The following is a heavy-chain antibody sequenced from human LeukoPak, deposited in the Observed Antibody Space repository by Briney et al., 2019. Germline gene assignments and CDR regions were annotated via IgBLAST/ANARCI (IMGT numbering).Heavy chain of an antibody. CDR3: ASIRGTLGY. CDR2: IKNKANSYVT. Sequence: GGSLRLSCAASGFTFSDHFMDWVRQAPGKGLEWVGRIKNKANSYVTQYAASMEGRFTISRDDSKNSLYLQMSSLKTEDTAMYYCASIRGTLGYWGQGTVVTVSS. J-gene: IGHJ4*02. V-gene: IGHV3-72*01. CDR1: GFTFSDHF. D-gene: IGHD1-26*01.